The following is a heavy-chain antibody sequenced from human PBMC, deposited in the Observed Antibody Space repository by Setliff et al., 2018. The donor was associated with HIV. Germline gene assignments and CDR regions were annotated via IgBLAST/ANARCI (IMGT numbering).Heavy chain of an antibody. CDR3: ATGLSSTDPSSNS. J-gene: IGHJ4*02. CDR2: IIPVGGTT. V-gene: IGHV1-69*04. Sequence: EASVKVSCKASGGTFSSYAISWVRQAPGQGLEWMGRIIPVGGTTNYAQKFQGRVTITADKSTSTVYMELSSLRSDDTAVYYCATGLSSTDPSSNSWGQGTPVTVSS. CDR1: GGTFSSYA. D-gene: IGHD1-1*01.